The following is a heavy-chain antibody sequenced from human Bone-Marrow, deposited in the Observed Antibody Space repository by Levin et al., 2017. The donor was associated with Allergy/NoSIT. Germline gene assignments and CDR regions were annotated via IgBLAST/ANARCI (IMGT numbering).Heavy chain of an antibody. Sequence: GGSLRLSCAASGFTFSSYEMNWVRQAPGKGLEWVSYISSSGSTIYYADSVKARFTISRDNAKNSLYLQMNSLRAEDTAVYYCAREYGVLRYFDWLLPHADYYYDYGMDVWGQGTTVTVSS. CDR2: ISSSGSTI. CDR3: AREYGVLRYFDWLLPHADYYYDYGMDV. D-gene: IGHD3-9*01. V-gene: IGHV3-48*03. CDR1: GFTFSSYE. J-gene: IGHJ6*02.